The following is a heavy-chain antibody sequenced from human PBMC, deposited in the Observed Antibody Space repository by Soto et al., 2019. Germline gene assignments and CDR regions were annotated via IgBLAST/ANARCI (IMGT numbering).Heavy chain of an antibody. J-gene: IGHJ4*02. Sequence: QVQLQESGPGLVKPSQTLSLTCTVSGGSISSGDYYWSWIRQPPGKGLEWIGYIYYSGSTYYNPSLKGRVTISVDTSKNQFSLKLSSVTAADTAVYYCARAGYCGGDCYSEIDYWGQGTLVTVSS. CDR2: IYYSGST. CDR3: ARAGYCGGDCYSEIDY. D-gene: IGHD2-21*02. V-gene: IGHV4-30-4*01. CDR1: GGSISSGDYY.